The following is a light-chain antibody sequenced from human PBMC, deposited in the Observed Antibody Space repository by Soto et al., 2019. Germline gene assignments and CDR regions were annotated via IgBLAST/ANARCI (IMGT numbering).Light chain of an antibody. CDR1: QDISNY. CDR2: LAS. V-gene: IGKV1-9*01. J-gene: IGKJ1*01. CDR3: QQLESDPPWT. Sequence: IQLTQSPSSLSASVGDRVTVTCRASQDISNYLAWYQQSPGRAPKLLIYLASTLESGVPSRFSGSGSGTDFTLTISSLQPEDFATYFCQQLESDPPWTFGQGTRVEIK.